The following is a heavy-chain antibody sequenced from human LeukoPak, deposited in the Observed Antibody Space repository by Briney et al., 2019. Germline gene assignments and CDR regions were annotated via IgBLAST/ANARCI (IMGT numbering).Heavy chain of an antibody. CDR3: ARDRDDGYNFDY. V-gene: IGHV1-2*02. Sequence: ASVKVSCKASGYTFTGYYMHWVRQAPGQGLEWMGWINPNSGGTNYAQKFQGGVTMTRDTSISTAYMELSRLRSDDMAVYYCARDRDDGYNFDYWGQGTLVTVSS. CDR1: GYTFTGYY. J-gene: IGHJ4*02. D-gene: IGHD5-24*01. CDR2: INPNSGGT.